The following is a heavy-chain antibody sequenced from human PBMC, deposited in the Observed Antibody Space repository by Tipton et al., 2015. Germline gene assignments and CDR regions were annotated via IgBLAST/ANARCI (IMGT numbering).Heavy chain of an antibody. CDR2: IHYTEST. D-gene: IGHD2-2*01. CDR1: GGSVSSSSYF. V-gene: IGHV4-39*01. Sequence: TLSLTCAVSGGSVSSSSYFWVWIRQPPGKGLEWIGNIHYTESTFYNPSLKSRVAVSVDTSKNQFSLNLTSATAADTALYYCARVNLVHSPAPNPAWFNPWGQGTLVIVSS. J-gene: IGHJ5*02. CDR3: ARVNLVHSPAPNPAWFNP.